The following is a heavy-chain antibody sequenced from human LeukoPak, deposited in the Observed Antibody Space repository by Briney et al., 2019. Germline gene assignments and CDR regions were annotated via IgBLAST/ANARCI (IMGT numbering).Heavy chain of an antibody. Sequence: GGSLRLSCVASGFSFSSYSINWVRQAPGKGLEWVSYITGSGSSADYAASVKGRFIISRNNAKASLFLQMSSLRVEDTAVYYCARGVGSVAGTTDYWGHGNLVTVSS. J-gene: IGHJ4*01. CDR2: ITGSGSSA. CDR1: GFSFSSYS. CDR3: ARGVGSVAGTTDY. D-gene: IGHD6-19*01. V-gene: IGHV3-48*04.